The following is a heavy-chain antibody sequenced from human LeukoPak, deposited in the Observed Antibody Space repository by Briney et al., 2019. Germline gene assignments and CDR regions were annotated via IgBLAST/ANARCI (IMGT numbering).Heavy chain of an antibody. CDR1: GFTFSSYS. Sequence: PGGSLRLSCAASGFTFSSYSMNWVRKAPGKGLEWVSYISSSSSTIYYADSVKGRFTISRDNAKNSLYLQMNSLRAEDTAVYYCARDPGGVRYFDWLPDAFDIWGQGTMVTVSS. CDR3: ARDPGGVRYFDWLPDAFDI. V-gene: IGHV3-48*04. CDR2: ISSSSSTI. J-gene: IGHJ3*02. D-gene: IGHD3-9*01.